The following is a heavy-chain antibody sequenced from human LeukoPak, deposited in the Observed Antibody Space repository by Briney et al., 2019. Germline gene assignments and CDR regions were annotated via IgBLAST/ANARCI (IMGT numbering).Heavy chain of an antibody. V-gene: IGHV4-34*01. J-gene: IGHJ5*02. Sequence: SETLSLTCAVYGGSFSGYYWGWIRQPPGKGLEWIGSIYYSGSTYYNPSLKSRVTISVDTSKNQFSLKLSSVTAADTAVYYCARVRDYDILTGYYKGLGWFDPWGQGTLVTVSS. CDR2: IYYSGST. CDR1: GGSFSGYY. D-gene: IGHD3-9*01. CDR3: ARVRDYDILTGYYKGLGWFDP.